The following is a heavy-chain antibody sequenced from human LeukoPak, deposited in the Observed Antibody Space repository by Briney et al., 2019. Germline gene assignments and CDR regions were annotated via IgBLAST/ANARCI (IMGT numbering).Heavy chain of an antibody. CDR3: ARVDDFWRLPDY. Sequence: PSQTLSLTCTVSGGSISSGSYYWSWIRQPAGKGLEWIGRIYTSGSTNYNPSLKSRVTISVDTSKNQFSLKLSSVTAADTAVYYCARVDDFWRLPDYWGQGTLVTVSS. D-gene: IGHD3-3*01. CDR1: GGSISSGSYY. J-gene: IGHJ4*02. CDR2: IYTSGST. V-gene: IGHV4-61*02.